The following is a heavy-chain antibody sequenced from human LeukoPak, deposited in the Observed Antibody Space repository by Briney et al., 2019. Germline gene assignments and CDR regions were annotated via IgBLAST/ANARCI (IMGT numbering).Heavy chain of an antibody. CDR3: ARDLETYGDQGEYYYYYMDV. CDR2: TYYRSKWYN. J-gene: IGHJ6*03. V-gene: IGHV6-1*01. CDR1: GDSVSSNSAA. Sequence: SQTLSLTCAISGDSVSSNSAAWNWIRQSPSRGLEWLGRTYYRSKWYNDYAVSVKSRITINPDTSKNQFSLQLNSVTPEDTAVYYCARDLETYGDQGEYYYYYMDVWGKGTTVTVSS. D-gene: IGHD4-17*01.